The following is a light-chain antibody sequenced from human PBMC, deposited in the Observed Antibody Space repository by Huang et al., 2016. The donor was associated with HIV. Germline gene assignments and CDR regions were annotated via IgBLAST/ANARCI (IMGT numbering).Light chain of an antibody. CDR2: GAS. CDR3: QQYSRWPPA. Sequence: EIVMTQSPPTLSVSPGERAALSCRASQSVSCNLAWYQQKPGQAPRVLIYGASTRTTGIPARCSGRGSEAEFTLTIRSLQSEDVAVYYCQQYSRWPPAFGGGTKVEIK. J-gene: IGKJ4*01. CDR1: QSVSCN. V-gene: IGKV3-15*01.